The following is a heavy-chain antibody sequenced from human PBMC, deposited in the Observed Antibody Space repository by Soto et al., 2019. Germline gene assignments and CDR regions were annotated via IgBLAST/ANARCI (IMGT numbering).Heavy chain of an antibody. Sequence: QITLKESGPTLVRPTQTLTLTCAFSGFSLSTSGVGVGWIRQPPGKALEWLAVIYWDDSKHYSPSLRSRLTITNDTSKNQVVLTTTNMDPMDTGTYYCAHKGPEDWPLDYWGQGTLVTVSS. CDR3: AHKGPEDWPLDY. CDR1: GFSLSTSGVG. V-gene: IGHV2-5*02. CDR2: IYWDDSK. D-gene: IGHD3-9*01. J-gene: IGHJ4*02.